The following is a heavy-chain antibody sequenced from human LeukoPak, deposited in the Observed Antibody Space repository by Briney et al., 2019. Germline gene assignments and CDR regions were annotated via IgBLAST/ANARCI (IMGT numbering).Heavy chain of an antibody. CDR2: ISYDGSNK. J-gene: IGHJ4*02. D-gene: IGHD3-10*01. CDR1: GFTFSSYA. V-gene: IGHV3-30-3*01. CDR3: TKVAHYYGSGSYYEYYFDY. Sequence: GRSLRLSCAASGFTFSSYAMHWVRQAPGKGLEWVAVISYDGSNKYYADPVKGRFTISRDNSKNTLYLQMNSLRAEDTAVYYCTKVAHYYGSGSYYEYYFDYWGQGTLVTVSS.